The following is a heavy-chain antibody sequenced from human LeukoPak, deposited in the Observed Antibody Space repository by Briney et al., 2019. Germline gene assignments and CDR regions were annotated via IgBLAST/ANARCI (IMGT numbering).Heavy chain of an antibody. Sequence: GGSLRLSCAASGFTFSSYAMHWVRQAPGKGLEWVAVISYDGSNKYYADSVKGRFTISRDNSKNTLYLQMNSLRAEDTAVYYCAKDLYHYDSSGYPDYWGQGTLVTVSS. CDR3: AKDLYHYDSSGYPDY. CDR2: ISYDGSNK. D-gene: IGHD3-22*01. CDR1: GFTFSSYA. J-gene: IGHJ4*02. V-gene: IGHV3-30-3*01.